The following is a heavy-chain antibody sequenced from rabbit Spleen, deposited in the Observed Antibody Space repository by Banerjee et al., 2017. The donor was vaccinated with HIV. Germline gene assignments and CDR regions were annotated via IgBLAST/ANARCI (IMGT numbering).Heavy chain of an antibody. J-gene: IGHJ4*01. CDR2: IYTGNGKT. V-gene: IGHV1S45*01. D-gene: IGHD1-1*01. CDR1: GFSFSSGYD. CDR3: ARDNGSGDYIDVYFDL. Sequence: QQQLVESGGGLVKPEGSLTLTCKASGFSFSSGYDMCWVRQAPGKGLEWIGCIYTGNGKTYYASWAKGRFTISKSSSTTVTLQMTSLTAADTATYFCARDNGSGDYIDVYFDLWGPGTLVTVS.